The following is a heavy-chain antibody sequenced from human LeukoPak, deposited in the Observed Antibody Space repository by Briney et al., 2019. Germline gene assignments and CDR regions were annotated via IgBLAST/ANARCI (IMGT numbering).Heavy chain of an antibody. CDR2: ISSSSSII. CDR3: TREISSGWYYFDY. J-gene: IGHJ4*02. CDR1: GFAFSGCE. Sequence: PGGSLRLSCAASGFAFSGCEMNWVRQAPGKGLEWVSYISSSSSIIYYADSVKGRFTISRDNAKNSLYLQMNSLRDEDTAVYYCTREISSGWYYFDYWGQGTLVTVSS. D-gene: IGHD6-19*01. V-gene: IGHV3-48*02.